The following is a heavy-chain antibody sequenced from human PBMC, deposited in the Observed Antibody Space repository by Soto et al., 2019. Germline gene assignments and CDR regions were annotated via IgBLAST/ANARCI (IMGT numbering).Heavy chain of an antibody. V-gene: IGHV3-30-3*01. Sequence: PGGSLRLSCAASGFTFSSYAMHWVRQAPGKGLEWVAVISYDGSNKYYADSVKGRFTISRDNSKNTLYLQMNSLRAEDTAVYYCAGLRRSPGFDYWGQGILVSVS. D-gene: IGHD6-13*01. J-gene: IGHJ4*02. CDR2: ISYDGSNK. CDR1: GFTFSSYA. CDR3: AGLRRSPGFDY.